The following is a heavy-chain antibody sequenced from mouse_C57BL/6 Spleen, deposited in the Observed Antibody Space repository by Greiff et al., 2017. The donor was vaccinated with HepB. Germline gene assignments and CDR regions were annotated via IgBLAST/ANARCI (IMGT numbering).Heavy chain of an antibody. CDR2: IDPSGSDT. CDR3: ARWDSYAMGD. Sequence: QVQLQQPGAELVRPGSSVKLSCKASGYTFTSYWMHWVKQRPIQGLDWMGNIDPSGSDTHYNQKFKDKATLTVDKSSSTAYMQLSSLTSEGSAVCYCARWDSYAMGDWGQGTSVAVSS. J-gene: IGHJ4*01. D-gene: IGHD4-1*01. CDR1: GYTFTSYW. V-gene: IGHV1-52*01.